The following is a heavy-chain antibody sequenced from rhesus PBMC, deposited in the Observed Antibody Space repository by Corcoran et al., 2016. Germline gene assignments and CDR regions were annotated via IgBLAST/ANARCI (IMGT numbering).Heavy chain of an antibody. CDR1: AFPLTPRGMC. J-gene: IGHJ4*01. V-gene: IGHV2-174*01. CDR3: AQTGPIIQS. Sequence: QVTLKESGPALVKPTQTLTLTFTFSAFPLTPRGMCVGWIPQPPGKALEWLAFIYWDEDKRYSTSLKSRRTISKDTSKNQVVLTMTNMDPVDTATYYCAQTGPIIQSWGQGVLVTVSS. D-gene: IGHD3-3*01. CDR2: IYWDEDK.